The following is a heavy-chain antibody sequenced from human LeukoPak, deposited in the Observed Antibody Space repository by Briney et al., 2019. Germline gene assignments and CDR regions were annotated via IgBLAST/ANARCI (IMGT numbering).Heavy chain of an antibody. D-gene: IGHD3-10*01. J-gene: IGHJ4*02. Sequence: SETLSLTCTVSGGSISSSSYYWGWIRQPPGKGLEWIGSIYYSGSTYYNPSLKSRVTISVDTSKNQFYLNLDSVTAADTAVYYCVRDRELNYWGQGTLVTVSS. V-gene: IGHV4-39*07. CDR2: IYYSGST. CDR1: GGSISSSSYY. CDR3: VRDRELNY.